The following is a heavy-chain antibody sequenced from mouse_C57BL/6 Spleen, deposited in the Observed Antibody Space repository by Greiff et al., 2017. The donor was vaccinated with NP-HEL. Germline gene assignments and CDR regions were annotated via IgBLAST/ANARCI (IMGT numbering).Heavy chain of an antibody. CDR1: GYAFSSYW. V-gene: IGHV1-80*01. CDR2: IYPGDGDT. D-gene: IGHD1-1*01. Sequence: VKLMESGAELVKPGASVKISCKASGYAFSSYWMNWVKQRPGKGLEWIGQIYPGDGDTNYNGKFKGKATLTADKSSSTAYMQLSSLTSEDSAVYFCARGMITTVVGYFDYWGQGTTLTVSS. CDR3: ARGMITTVVGYFDY. J-gene: IGHJ2*01.